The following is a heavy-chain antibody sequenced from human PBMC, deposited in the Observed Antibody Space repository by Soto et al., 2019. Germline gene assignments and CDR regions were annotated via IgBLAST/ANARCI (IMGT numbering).Heavy chain of an antibody. Sequence: GGSLRLSCAAAGFTFSNAWMNWVRQAPGKGLEWVGRIKSKTDGGTTDYAAPVKGRFTISRDDSKNTLYLQMNSLKTEDTAEYYCSTEGHITMTPDAFDIWGQGTMVTVSS. CDR1: GFTFSNAW. CDR3: STEGHITMTPDAFDI. CDR2: IKSKTDGGTT. V-gene: IGHV3-15*07. D-gene: IGHD3-22*01. J-gene: IGHJ3*02.